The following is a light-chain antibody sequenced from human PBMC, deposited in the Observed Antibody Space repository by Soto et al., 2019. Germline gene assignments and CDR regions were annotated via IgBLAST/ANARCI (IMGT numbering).Light chain of an antibody. Sequence: EIVLTQSPATLSLSPGDVATLSCRASQSITKCLAWYQQRPGQPPRLLIYEAPERASGVPARFSGSGSGTDFTLTISTLEPDAFASYYCQPRHTGPWTFGHGTRVEI. J-gene: IGKJ1*01. CDR2: EAP. V-gene: IGKV3-11*01. CDR1: QSITKC. CDR3: QPRHTGPWT.